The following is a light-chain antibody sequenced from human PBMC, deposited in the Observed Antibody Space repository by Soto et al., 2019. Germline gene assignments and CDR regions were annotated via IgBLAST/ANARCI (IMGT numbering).Light chain of an antibody. CDR2: DAS. Sequence: EIVLTQSPATLSLSPGERATLSCRASENVNTYLAWFQQKSGQAPRLVIYDASRRATGIPARFSGGGSGTDFTLTISRPEPEDFAVYYCQQRVGWPLTFGGGTKVEI. CDR1: ENVNTY. V-gene: IGKV3-11*01. J-gene: IGKJ4*01. CDR3: QQRVGWPLT.